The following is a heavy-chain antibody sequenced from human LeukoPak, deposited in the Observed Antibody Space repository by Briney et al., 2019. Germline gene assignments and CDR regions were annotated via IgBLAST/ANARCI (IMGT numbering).Heavy chain of an antibody. V-gene: IGHV3-48*04. Sequence: TGGSLRLSCAASGFTFSSYWMSWVRQAPGKGLEWVSYISSSGSTIYYADSVKGRFTISRDNAKNTLYLQMNSLRAEDTAVYYCARDYSSGWYPGAVDYWGQGTLVTVSS. CDR1: GFTFSSYW. D-gene: IGHD6-19*01. J-gene: IGHJ4*02. CDR3: ARDYSSGWYPGAVDY. CDR2: ISSSGSTI.